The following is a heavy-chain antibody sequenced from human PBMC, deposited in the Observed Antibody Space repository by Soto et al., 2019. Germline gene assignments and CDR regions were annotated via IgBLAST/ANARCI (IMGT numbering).Heavy chain of an antibody. Sequence: GGSLRLSCAASGFTFSSYAMSWVRQAPGKGLEWVSAISGSGGSTYYADSVKGRFTISRDNSKNTLYLQMNSLRAEDTAVYYGAKLYSGWPYGYYFDYWGQGTLVTVSS. V-gene: IGHV3-23*01. D-gene: IGHD6-19*01. J-gene: IGHJ4*02. CDR1: GFTFSSYA. CDR3: AKLYSGWPYGYYFDY. CDR2: ISGSGGST.